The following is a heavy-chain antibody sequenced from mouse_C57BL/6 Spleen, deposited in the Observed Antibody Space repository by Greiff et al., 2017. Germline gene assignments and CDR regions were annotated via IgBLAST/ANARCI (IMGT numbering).Heavy chain of an antibody. D-gene: IGHD1-1*01. CDR2: IHPNSGST. V-gene: IGHV1-64*01. J-gene: IGHJ1*03. CDR3: ARSRYYGSDWYFDV. CDR1: GYTFTSYW. Sequence: QVHVKQPGAELVKPGASVKLSCKASGYTFTSYWMHWVKQRPGQGLEWIGMIHPNSGSTNYNEKFKSKATLTVDKSSSTAYMQLSSLTSEDSAVYYCARSRYYGSDWYFDVWGTGTTVTVSS.